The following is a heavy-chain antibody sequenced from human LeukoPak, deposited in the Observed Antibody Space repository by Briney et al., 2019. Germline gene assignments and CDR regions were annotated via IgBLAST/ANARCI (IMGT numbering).Heavy chain of an antibody. Sequence: PGGSLRLSCAASGFTFSSYWMSWVRQAPGKGLEWVANIKQDGSEKYYVGSVKGRFTISRDNAKNSLYLQMNSLRAEDTAVYYCARPGDYGDYDDAFDIWGQGTMVTVSS. CDR3: ARPGDYGDYDDAFDI. V-gene: IGHV3-7*01. CDR1: GFTFSSYW. J-gene: IGHJ3*02. CDR2: IKQDGSEK. D-gene: IGHD4-17*01.